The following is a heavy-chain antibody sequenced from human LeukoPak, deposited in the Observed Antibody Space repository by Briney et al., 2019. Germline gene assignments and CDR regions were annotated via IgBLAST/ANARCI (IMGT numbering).Heavy chain of an antibody. J-gene: IGHJ4*02. Sequence: GESLQISCKGSGYSFTSYWIGWVRQMPGKGLEWMGIIYPGDSDTRYSPSFQGQVTISADKSISTAYLQWSSLKASDTAMYYCATLEMATIGGVGYWGQGTLVTVSS. CDR1: GYSFTSYW. CDR3: ATLEMATIGGVGY. V-gene: IGHV5-51*01. D-gene: IGHD5-24*01. CDR2: IYPGDSDT.